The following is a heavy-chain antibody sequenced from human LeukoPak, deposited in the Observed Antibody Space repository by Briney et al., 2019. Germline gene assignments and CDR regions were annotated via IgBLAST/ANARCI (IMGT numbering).Heavy chain of an antibody. J-gene: IGHJ5*02. CDR1: GFTVSSNY. Sequence: GGSLRLSCAASGFTVSSNYMSWVRQAPGKGLEWVSVIYSGGSTYYADSVKGRFTISRDNSKNTVYLQMNSLRAEDTAVYYCARDLGVCGGDCSGWFDPWGQGTLVTVSS. V-gene: IGHV3-66*01. CDR2: IYSGGST. D-gene: IGHD2-21*02. CDR3: ARDLGVCGGDCSGWFDP.